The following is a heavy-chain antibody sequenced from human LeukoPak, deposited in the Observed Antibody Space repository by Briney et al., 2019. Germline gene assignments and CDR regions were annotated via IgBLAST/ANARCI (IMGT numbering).Heavy chain of an antibody. J-gene: IGHJ4*02. V-gene: IGHV3-7*01. CDR2: IKQDGSEK. CDR1: GFTFRNYA. CDR3: ARGPARPDY. D-gene: IGHD6-6*01. Sequence: GGSLRLSCAASGFTFRNYAMSWVRQAPGKGLEWVANIKQDGSEKYYVDSVKGRFTISRDNAKNSLYLQMNSLRAEDTAVYYCARGPARPDYWGQGTLVTVSS.